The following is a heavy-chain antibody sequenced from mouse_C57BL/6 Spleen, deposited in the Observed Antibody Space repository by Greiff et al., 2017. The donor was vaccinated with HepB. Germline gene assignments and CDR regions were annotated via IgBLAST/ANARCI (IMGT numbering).Heavy chain of an antibody. V-gene: IGHV1-82*01. D-gene: IGHD3-2*02. CDR2: IYPGDGDT. CDR3: ARSQLRLRDAMDY. CDR1: GYAFSSSW. J-gene: IGHJ4*01. Sequence: VKLQQSGPELVKPGASVKISCKASGYAFSSSWMNWVKQRPGKGLEWIGRIYPGDGDTNYNGKFKGKATLTADKSSSTAYMQLSSLTSEDSAVYFCARSQLRLRDAMDYWGQGTSVTVSS.